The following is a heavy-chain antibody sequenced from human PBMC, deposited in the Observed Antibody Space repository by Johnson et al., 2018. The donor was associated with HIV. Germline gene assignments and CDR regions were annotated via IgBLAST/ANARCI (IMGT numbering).Heavy chain of an antibody. J-gene: IGHJ3*01. CDR1: GFTVSSNY. D-gene: IGHD3-22*01. CDR3: ARGVSSGYYSNAFDV. Sequence: VQLVESGGGLVQPGGSLRLSCAASGFTVSSNYMSWVRQAPGKGLEWVSAISGSGGSTYYADSVKGRFTISRDNSKNTLYLQMNSLRAEDTALYYCARGVSSGYYSNAFDVWGQGTMATVSS. CDR2: ISGSGGST. V-gene: IGHV3-23*04.